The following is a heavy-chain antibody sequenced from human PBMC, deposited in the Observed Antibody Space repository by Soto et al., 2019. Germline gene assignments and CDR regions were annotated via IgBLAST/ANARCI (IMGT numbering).Heavy chain of an antibody. Sequence: GGSLRLSCAASGFTFSSYSLSWLRQAPGKGLEWVSYISGSGQTTHYKDSVKGRFTISRDNAKNSLYLQMNSLRAEDTAVYYCARALIIAAALGHLFDPWGQGTLVTVSS. CDR3: ARALIIAAALGHLFDP. V-gene: IGHV3-48*04. D-gene: IGHD6-13*01. J-gene: IGHJ5*02. CDR1: GFTFSSYS. CDR2: ISGSGQTT.